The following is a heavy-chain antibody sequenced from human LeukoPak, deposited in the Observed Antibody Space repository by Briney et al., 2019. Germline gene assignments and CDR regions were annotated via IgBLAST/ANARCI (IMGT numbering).Heavy chain of an antibody. Sequence: ASVKVSCKASGYTFTGYYMHWVRQAPGQGLEWMGWINPNSGGTNYAQKFQGWATMTRDTSISTAYMELSRLRSDDTAVYYCARDVGSGWYDYWGQGTLVTVSS. D-gene: IGHD6-19*01. CDR2: INPNSGGT. V-gene: IGHV1-2*04. J-gene: IGHJ4*02. CDR3: ARDVGSGWYDY. CDR1: GYTFTGYY.